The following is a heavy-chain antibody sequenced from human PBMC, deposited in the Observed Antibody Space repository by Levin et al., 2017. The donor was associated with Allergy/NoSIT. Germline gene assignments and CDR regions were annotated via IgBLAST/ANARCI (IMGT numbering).Heavy chain of an antibody. CDR1: GGTFSSYA. CDR3: ARGALLLWFGELSSYWFDP. V-gene: IGHV1-69*04. Sequence: SVKVSCKASGGTFSSYAISWVRQAPGQGLEWMGRIIPILGIANYAQKFQGRVTITADKSTSTAYMELSSLRSEDTAVYYCARGALLLWFGELSSYWFDPWGQGTLVTVSS. J-gene: IGHJ5*02. CDR2: IIPILGIA. D-gene: IGHD3-10*01.